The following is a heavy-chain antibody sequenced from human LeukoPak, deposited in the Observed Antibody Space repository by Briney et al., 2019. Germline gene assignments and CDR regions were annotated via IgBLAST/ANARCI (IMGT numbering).Heavy chain of an antibody. Sequence: PGGSLRLSCAASGFTFSRYGMHWVRQAPGKGPEWVAVISSDGSKKYYIDSVKGRFTISRDNSKNTLYLQMNSLRAEDTAVYYCARPSGGRGAFDIWGQGTMVTVSS. V-gene: IGHV3-30*03. CDR1: GFTFSRYG. CDR2: ISSDGSKK. J-gene: IGHJ3*02. CDR3: ARPSGGRGAFDI. D-gene: IGHD3-10*01.